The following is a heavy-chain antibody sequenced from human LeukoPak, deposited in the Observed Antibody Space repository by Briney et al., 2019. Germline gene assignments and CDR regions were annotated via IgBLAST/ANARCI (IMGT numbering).Heavy chain of an antibody. Sequence: GGSLRLSCAASGFTFSSYAMSWVRQAPGKGLEWVSAIGGNGGSTYHAESVKGRFTISRDNSNNTLYLQMDSLRADDTALYYCAKEQGWFGECSTYWGQGTLVTVSS. CDR3: AKEQGWFGECSTY. V-gene: IGHV3-23*01. CDR2: IGGNGGST. CDR1: GFTFSSYA. J-gene: IGHJ4*02. D-gene: IGHD3-10*01.